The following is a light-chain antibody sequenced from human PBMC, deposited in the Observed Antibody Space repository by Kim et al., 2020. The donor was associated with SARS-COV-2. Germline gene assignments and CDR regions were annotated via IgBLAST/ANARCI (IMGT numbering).Light chain of an antibody. Sequence: DIQMTQSPSTLSASIGDRVTITCRASRNIATWVAWYQQKPGEAPRLLIYKASNLKSGVPSRFSGSGSGTEFTLTTDSLQADDLATYYCQQYKSYPWTFGQETKVEIK. J-gene: IGKJ1*01. V-gene: IGKV1-5*03. CDR2: KAS. CDR3: QQYKSYPWT. CDR1: RNIATW.